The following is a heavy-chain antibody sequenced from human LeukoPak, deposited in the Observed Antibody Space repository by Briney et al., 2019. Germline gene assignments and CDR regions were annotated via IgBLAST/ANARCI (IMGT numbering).Heavy chain of an antibody. J-gene: IGHJ4*02. CDR3: ARVNYDFWSGYYVGHYFDY. V-gene: IGHV4-34*01. CDR1: GGSFSGYY. Sequence: SETLSLTCAVYGGSFSGYYWSRIRQPPGKGLEWIGEINHSGSTNYNPSLKSRVTISVDTSKNQFSLKLSSVTAADTAVYYCARVNYDFWSGYYVGHYFDYWGQGTLVTVSS. D-gene: IGHD3-3*01. CDR2: INHSGST.